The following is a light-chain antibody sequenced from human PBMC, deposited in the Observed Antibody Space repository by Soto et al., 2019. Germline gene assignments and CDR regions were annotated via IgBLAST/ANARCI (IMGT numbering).Light chain of an antibody. V-gene: IGLV2-14*03. CDR1: SSDVGSNHY. CDR2: DVS. Sequence: QSVLTQPASVSGSPGQSITISCTGTSSDVGSNHYVSWYQHHPGKAPKLMIYDVSNRPPGVSYRFSGSKSGNTASLTISGLQAADEADYYCTSYTITNTYVFGTGTKVTVL. CDR3: TSYTITNTYV. J-gene: IGLJ1*01.